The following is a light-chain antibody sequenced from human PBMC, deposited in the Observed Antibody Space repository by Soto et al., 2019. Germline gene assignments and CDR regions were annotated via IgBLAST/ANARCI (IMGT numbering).Light chain of an antibody. Sequence: EIVLTQCPGTLSLSPGERATLSCRASQSVSGSYLAWYQQKPGQAPRLLIYGASSRATGIPDRFSGSGSGTDFTLTITRLEPEDFAVYYCQQYVTSPWTLGQGTKVEIK. J-gene: IGKJ1*01. CDR3: QQYVTSPWT. V-gene: IGKV3-20*01. CDR1: QSVSGSY. CDR2: GAS.